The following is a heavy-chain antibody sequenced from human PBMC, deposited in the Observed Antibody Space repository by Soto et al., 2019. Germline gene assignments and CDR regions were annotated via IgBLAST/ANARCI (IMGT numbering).Heavy chain of an antibody. D-gene: IGHD3-10*01. J-gene: IGHJ4*02. CDR2: TYYRSKWYH. Sequence: SQTLSLPCAISGDSVYSNSAAWNWIRQSPSRGLEWLGRTYYRSKWYHDYAVSVKSRIFINPDTTKNQFSLQLNSVTPEDTAVYYCARVYYASGSYFDYWGQGTLVTV. CDR3: ARVYYASGSYFDY. V-gene: IGHV6-1*01. CDR1: GDSVYSNSAA.